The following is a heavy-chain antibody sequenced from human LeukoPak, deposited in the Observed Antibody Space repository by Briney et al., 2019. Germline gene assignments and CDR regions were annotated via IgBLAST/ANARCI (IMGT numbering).Heavy chain of an antibody. CDR1: GFIFSRYT. J-gene: IGHJ4*02. CDR2: ISSRSTSI. V-gene: IGHV3-21*01. D-gene: IGHD6-13*01. Sequence: GRSLRLSCAASGFIFSRYTMDWVRQAPGKGLEWVSSISSRSTSIYYSDSVKGRFTISRDNAENSLFLHMNGLRPEDTALYYCARDRSSNWPYFDYWGQGILVTVSP. CDR3: ARDRSSNWPYFDY.